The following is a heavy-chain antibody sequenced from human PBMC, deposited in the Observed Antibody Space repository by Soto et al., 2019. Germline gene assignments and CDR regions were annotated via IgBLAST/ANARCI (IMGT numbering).Heavy chain of an antibody. J-gene: IGHJ6*02. D-gene: IGHD3-22*01. CDR3: AKDMSYYDSSGYYSGYYYYGVDV. CDR1: VFTFSSYA. V-gene: IGHV3-23*01. CDR2: ISGSGSNT. Sequence: GGSLILSCAASVFTFSSYAMSWFRQAPVKVLECVSSISGSGSNTYYADSVEGRFTISRDISKNTLYLQMNSLRAEDTAVYYCAKDMSYYDSSGYYSGYYYYGVDVWGQGTTVTVSS.